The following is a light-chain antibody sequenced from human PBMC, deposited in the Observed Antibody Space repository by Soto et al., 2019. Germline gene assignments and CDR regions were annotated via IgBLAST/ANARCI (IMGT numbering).Light chain of an antibody. Sequence: DIQMTQSPSTLSASIGDTVTVACRASQGISNWLAWYQQKPGKAPKLLIFHASSLESGGPSRFSGSGSGTEFTLTISSLQSDDFATYYCQQYSSYPTFGQGTKVEIK. CDR2: HAS. CDR3: QQYSSYPT. V-gene: IGKV1-5*01. J-gene: IGKJ1*01. CDR1: QGISNW.